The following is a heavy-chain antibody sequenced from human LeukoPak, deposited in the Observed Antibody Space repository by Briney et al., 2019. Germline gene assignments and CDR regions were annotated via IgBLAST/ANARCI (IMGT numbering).Heavy chain of an antibody. CDR2: IKQDGSEK. V-gene: IGHV3-7*01. CDR3: ARDRVRHYDILTGSRYYYYGMDV. Sequence: GGSLRLSCAASGFTFSSYWMSWVRQAPGKGLEWVANIKQDGSEKYYVDSVKGRFTISRDNAKNSLYLQMNSLRAEDTAVYYCARDRVRHYDILTGSRYYYYGMDVWGQGTTVTVSS. J-gene: IGHJ6*02. D-gene: IGHD3-9*01. CDR1: GFTFSSYW.